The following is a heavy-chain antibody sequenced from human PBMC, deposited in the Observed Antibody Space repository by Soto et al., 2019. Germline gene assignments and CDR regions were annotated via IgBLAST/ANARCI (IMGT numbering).Heavy chain of an antibody. CDR3: ARAGGLKSKIDY. V-gene: IGHV4-34*01. CDR2: INHSGST. CDR1: GGSFSGYY. D-gene: IGHD2-8*01. Sequence: TSETLSLTCAVYGGSFSGYYWSWIRQPPGKGLEWIGEINHSGSTNYNPSLKSRVTISVDTSKNQFSLKLSSVTAADTAVYYCARAGGLKSKIDYWGQGTLVTVSS. J-gene: IGHJ4*02.